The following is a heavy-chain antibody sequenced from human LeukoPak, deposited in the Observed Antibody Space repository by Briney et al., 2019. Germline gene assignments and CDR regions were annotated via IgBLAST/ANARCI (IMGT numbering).Heavy chain of an antibody. V-gene: IGHV4-59*01. CDR2: IYYSGST. J-gene: IGHJ4*02. Sequence: PGGSLRLSCAASGFTFSAYWMSWVRQAPGKGLEWIGYIYYSGSTNYNPSLKSRVTISVDTSKNQFSLKLSSVTAADTAVYYCARALLPTTPFDYWGQGTLVTVSS. D-gene: IGHD4-17*01. CDR1: GFTFSAYW. CDR3: ARALLPTTPFDY.